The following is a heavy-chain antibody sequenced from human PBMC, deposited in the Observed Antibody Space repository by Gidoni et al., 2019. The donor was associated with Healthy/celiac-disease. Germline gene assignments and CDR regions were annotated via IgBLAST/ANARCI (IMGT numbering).Heavy chain of an antibody. J-gene: IGHJ3*02. Sequence: QVQLVESGGGVVQPGRYRRLSCAASGFTFSSYGMHWVRQAPGKGLEWVAVIWYDGSNKYYAYSVKGRFTISRDNSKNTLYLQMNSLRAEDTAVYYCARDQRGDAAFDIWGQGTMVTVSS. D-gene: IGHD2-21*01. CDR2: IWYDGSNK. V-gene: IGHV3-33*01. CDR3: ARDQRGDAAFDI. CDR1: GFTFSSYG.